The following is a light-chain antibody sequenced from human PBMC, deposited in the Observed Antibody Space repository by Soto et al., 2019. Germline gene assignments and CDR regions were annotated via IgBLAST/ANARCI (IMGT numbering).Light chain of an antibody. CDR3: CSYAGNYYV. V-gene: IGLV2-11*01. CDR2: DVS. CDR1: SRNVGGYNY. J-gene: IGLJ1*01. Sequence: QSALPQPRSVSGSPGQSVPISCTGTSRNVGGYNYVSWYQQHPGKAPKLMIYDVSKRPSGVPDRFSGSKSGNTASLTISGLQAEDEADYYCCSYAGNYYVFGTGTKLTVL.